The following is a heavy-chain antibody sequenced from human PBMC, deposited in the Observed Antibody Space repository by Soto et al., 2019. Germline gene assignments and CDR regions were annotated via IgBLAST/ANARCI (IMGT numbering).Heavy chain of an antibody. D-gene: IGHD6-19*01. CDR1: GFTFSDCY. J-gene: IGHJ4*02. Sequence: PGGSRRLAGAASGFTFSDCYMSWVREAPGEGLEWVSYISSSGSTIYYADSVKGRFTISRDNAKNSLYLQMNSLRAEDTAVYYCAREDSSGWYPFDYWGQGT. CDR2: ISSSGSTI. CDR3: AREDSSGWYPFDY. V-gene: IGHV3-11*01.